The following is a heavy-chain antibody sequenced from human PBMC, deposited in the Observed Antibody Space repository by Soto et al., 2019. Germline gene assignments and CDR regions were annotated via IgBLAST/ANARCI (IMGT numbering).Heavy chain of an antibody. CDR3: ARGGEDLYYVMDV. V-gene: IGHV4-38-2*01. J-gene: IGHJ6*02. CDR1: GYSIRSGYY. D-gene: IGHD2-21*01. Sequence: SDTLSLTWAVSGYSIRSGYYWGWIRQPPGKGLEWIGTIYDSGNIYYNPSLKSRVSISVDTSKNQFSLKVTSVTAADTAVYYCARGGEDLYYVMDVWGPGTTVTVSS. CDR2: IYDSGNI.